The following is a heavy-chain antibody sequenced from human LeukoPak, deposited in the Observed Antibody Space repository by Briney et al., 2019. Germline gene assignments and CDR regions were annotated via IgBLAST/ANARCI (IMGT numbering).Heavy chain of an antibody. V-gene: IGHV3-21*01. Sequence: GGSLRLSCAASGFTFSSYSMNWVRQAPGKGLEWVSSISSSSSYIYYADSVKGRFTISRDDAKNSLYLQMNSPRAEDTAVYYCARTRTDYDILTGYLDYFDYWGQGTLVTVSS. CDR1: GFTFSSYS. D-gene: IGHD3-9*01. CDR3: ARTRTDYDILTGYLDYFDY. J-gene: IGHJ4*02. CDR2: ISSSSSYI.